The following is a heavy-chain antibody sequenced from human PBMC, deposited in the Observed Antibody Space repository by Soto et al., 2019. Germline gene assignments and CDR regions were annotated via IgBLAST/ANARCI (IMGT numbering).Heavy chain of an antibody. J-gene: IGHJ4*02. Sequence: PGGSVRLSCAASGVSFSNAWMNWVRQAPGKGLEWVGRIKSKTDGGTTDYAAPVKGRFTISRDDSKNTLYLQMNSLKTEDTAVYYCTTDLLYYYASSRDYWGQGTLVTVSS. D-gene: IGHD3-22*01. CDR3: TTDLLYYYASSRDY. CDR2: IKSKTDGGTT. CDR1: GVSFSNAW. V-gene: IGHV3-15*07.